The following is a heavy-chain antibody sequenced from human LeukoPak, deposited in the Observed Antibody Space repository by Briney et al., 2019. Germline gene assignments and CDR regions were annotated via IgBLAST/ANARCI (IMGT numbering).Heavy chain of an antibody. CDR1: GGSITSYY. J-gene: IGHJ3*02. Sequence: PSETLSLTCTVSGGSITSYYWSWIRQPPGKGLEWIGYIYYTGSTNYNPSLKSRVTISVDTSTNQFSLKLSSVTAADTAVYYCARGSRGDGAAFDIWGQGTMVTVSS. D-gene: IGHD7-27*01. V-gene: IGHV4-59*01. CDR3: ARGSRGDGAAFDI. CDR2: IYYTGST.